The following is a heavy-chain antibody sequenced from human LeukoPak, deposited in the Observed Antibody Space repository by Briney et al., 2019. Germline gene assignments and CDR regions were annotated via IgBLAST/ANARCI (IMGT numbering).Heavy chain of an antibody. D-gene: IGHD6-13*01. CDR2: INHSGST. Sequence: SETLSLTCAVYGGSFSGYYWGWIRQPPGKGLEWIGEINHSGSTNYNPSLKSRVTISVDTSKNQFSLKLSSVTAADTAVYYCASPYSSRDYWGQGTLVTVSS. J-gene: IGHJ4*02. V-gene: IGHV4-34*01. CDR1: GGSFSGYY. CDR3: ASPYSSRDY.